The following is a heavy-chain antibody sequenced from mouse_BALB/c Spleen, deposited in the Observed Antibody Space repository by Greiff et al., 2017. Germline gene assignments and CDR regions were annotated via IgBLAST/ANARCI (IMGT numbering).Heavy chain of an antibody. Sequence: EVKLMESGPGLVKPSQSLSLTCTVTGYSITSDYAWNWIRQFPGNKLEWMGYISYSGSTSYNPSLKSRISITRDTSKNQFFLQLNSVTTEDTATYYCAKQLGLRGYAMDYWGQGTSVTVSS. D-gene: IGHD3-1*01. J-gene: IGHJ4*01. CDR2: ISYSGST. V-gene: IGHV3-2*02. CDR3: AKQLGLRGYAMDY. CDR1: GYSITSDYA.